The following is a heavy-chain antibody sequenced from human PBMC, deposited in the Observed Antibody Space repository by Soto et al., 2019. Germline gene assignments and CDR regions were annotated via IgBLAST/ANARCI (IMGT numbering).Heavy chain of an antibody. V-gene: IGHV4-34*01. Sequence: SETLSLTCAVYGGSFSGYYWSWIRQPPGKGLEWIGEINHSGSTNYNPSLKSRVTISVDTSKNQFSLKLSSVTAADTAVYYCAGGPQAARLHYYFDYWGQGALVTVSS. CDR2: INHSGST. CDR3: AGGPQAARLHYYFDY. J-gene: IGHJ4*02. CDR1: GGSFSGYY. D-gene: IGHD6-6*01.